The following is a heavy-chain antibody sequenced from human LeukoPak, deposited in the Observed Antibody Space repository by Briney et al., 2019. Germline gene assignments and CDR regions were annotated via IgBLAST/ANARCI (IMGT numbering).Heavy chain of an antibody. V-gene: IGHV3-9*01. CDR3: AKDIGQWLVNGFDY. CDR1: GFTFSSYA. CDR2: ISWNSGSI. Sequence: PGGSLRLSCAASGFTFSSYAMSWVRQAPGKGLEWVSGISWNSGSIGYADSVKGRFTISRDNAKNSLYLQMNSLKAEDTALYYCAKDIGQWLVNGFDYWGQGTLVTVSS. D-gene: IGHD6-19*01. J-gene: IGHJ4*02.